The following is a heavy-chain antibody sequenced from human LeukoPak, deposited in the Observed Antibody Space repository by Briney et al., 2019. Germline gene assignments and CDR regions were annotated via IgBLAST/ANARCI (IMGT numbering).Heavy chain of an antibody. V-gene: IGHV1-69*13. CDR1: GGTFSSYA. D-gene: IGHD6-19*01. CDR3: ARDPGLIAVEYYFDY. CDR2: IIPIFGTA. J-gene: IGHJ4*02. Sequence: SVKVSCKASGGTFSSYAISWVRQAPGQGLEWMGGIIPIFGTANYAQKFQGRVTITADESTSTAYMELSSLRSEDTAVYYCARDPGLIAVEYYFDYWAREPWSPSPQ.